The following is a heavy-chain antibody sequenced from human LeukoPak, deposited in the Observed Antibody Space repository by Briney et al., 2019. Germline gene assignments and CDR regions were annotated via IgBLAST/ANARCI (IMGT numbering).Heavy chain of an antibody. Sequence: SETLSLTCTVSGGSISSYYWSWIRQPAGKGLEWIGRIYTSGSTNYNPSFKSRVTMSVDTSKNQFSLKLSSVTAADTAVYYCARDVVVVAARDGVTNWFDPWGQGTLVTVSS. CDR1: GGSISSYY. J-gene: IGHJ5*02. CDR2: IYTSGST. D-gene: IGHD2-15*01. V-gene: IGHV4-4*07. CDR3: ARDVVVVAARDGVTNWFDP.